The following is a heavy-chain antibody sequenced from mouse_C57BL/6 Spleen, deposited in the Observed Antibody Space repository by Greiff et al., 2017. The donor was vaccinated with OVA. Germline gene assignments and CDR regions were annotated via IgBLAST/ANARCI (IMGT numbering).Heavy chain of an antibody. CDR3: ARSGDLPYYYAMDY. J-gene: IGHJ4*01. CDR2: IDPSDSYT. Sequence: VQLQQPGAELVKPGASVKLSCKASGYTFTSYWMQWVKQRPGQGLEWIGEIDPSDSYTNYNQKFKGKATLTVDTSSSTAYMQLSSLTSEDSAVYYCARSGDLPYYYAMDYWGQGTSVTVSS. D-gene: IGHD5-1*01. CDR1: GYTFTSYW. V-gene: IGHV1-50*01.